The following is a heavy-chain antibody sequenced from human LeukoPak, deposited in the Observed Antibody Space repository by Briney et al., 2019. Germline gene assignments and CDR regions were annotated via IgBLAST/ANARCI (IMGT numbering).Heavy chain of an antibody. CDR3: ATDRVVPAAMVGAKYFQH. CDR2: ISAYNGNT. CDR1: GYTFTSYG. J-gene: IGHJ1*01. D-gene: IGHD2-2*01. Sequence: ASVKVSCKASGYTFTSYGISWVRQAPGQGLEWMGWISAYNGNTNYAQKFQGRVTMTEDTSTDTAYMELSSLRSEDTAVYYCATDRVVPAAMVGAKYFQHWGQGTLVTVSS. V-gene: IGHV1-18*01.